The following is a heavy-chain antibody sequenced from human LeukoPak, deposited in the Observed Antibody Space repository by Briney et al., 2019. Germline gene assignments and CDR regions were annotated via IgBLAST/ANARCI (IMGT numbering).Heavy chain of an antibody. J-gene: IGHJ4*02. D-gene: IGHD3-10*01. CDR3: ARRAREFGWVFDY. Sequence: SSETLSLTCTVSGGSISSGGYYWTWIRQHPGKGLEWIGYIYYSGSTYYNPSLKSRVTISVDTSKNQFSLKLSSVTAADTAVYYCARRAREFGWVFDYWGQGTLVTVSS. V-gene: IGHV4-31*03. CDR1: GGSISSGGYY. CDR2: IYYSGST.